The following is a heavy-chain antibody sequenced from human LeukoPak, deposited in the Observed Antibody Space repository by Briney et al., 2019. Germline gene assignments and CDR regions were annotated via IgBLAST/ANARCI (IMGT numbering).Heavy chain of an antibody. Sequence: PGGSLRLSCVASGFTFSSYGMHWVRQAPGKGLEWVAIIPSGGGNIYYADSVRGRFTISRDNSQNTLYLQMDSLRAEDTAVYYCARDRSGRFDPWGQGTLVTVSS. CDR3: ARDRSGRFDP. CDR1: GFTFSSYG. CDR2: IPSGGGNI. D-gene: IGHD3-10*01. V-gene: IGHV3-30*03. J-gene: IGHJ5*02.